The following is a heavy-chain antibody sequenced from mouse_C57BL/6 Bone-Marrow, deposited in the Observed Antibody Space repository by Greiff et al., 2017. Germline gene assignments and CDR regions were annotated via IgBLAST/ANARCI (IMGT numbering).Heavy chain of an antibody. V-gene: IGHV1-61*01. Sequence: VQLQQPGAELVRPGSSVKLSCKASGYTFTSYWMDWVKQRPGQGLEWIGNIYPSDSENHYNQKFKDKATLTVDKSSSTAYMQLSSLTSEDYAVYYCARSLLRYHYYAMDYWGQGTSVTVSS. CDR1: GYTFTSYW. CDR3: ARSLLRYHYYAMDY. J-gene: IGHJ4*01. D-gene: IGHD1-1*01. CDR2: IYPSDSEN.